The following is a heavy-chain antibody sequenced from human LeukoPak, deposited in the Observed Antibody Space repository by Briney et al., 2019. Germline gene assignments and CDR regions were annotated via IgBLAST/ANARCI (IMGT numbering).Heavy chain of an antibody. Sequence: GGSLRLSCAASGFTFSSYAMSWVRQAPGKGLEWVSAISGSGGSTYYADSVKGRFTISRDNSKNTLYLQMNSLRAEDTAVYYYANDLRAPYGMDVWGQGTTVTVSS. CDR3: ANDLRAPYGMDV. J-gene: IGHJ6*02. CDR1: GFTFSSYA. V-gene: IGHV3-23*01. CDR2: ISGSGGST.